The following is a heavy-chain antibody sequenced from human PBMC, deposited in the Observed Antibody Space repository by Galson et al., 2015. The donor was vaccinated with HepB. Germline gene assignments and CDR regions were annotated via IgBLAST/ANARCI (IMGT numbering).Heavy chain of an antibody. J-gene: IGHJ6*03. CDR1: GFTFTTYW. V-gene: IGHV3-7*03. D-gene: IGHD3-10*01. Sequence: SLRLSCAASGFTFTTYWMSWVRQAPGKGLEWVANIKQDGSEKYYVDSVKGRITISRDNAKNSLYLQMNSLRAEDTAVYYCARVSMVRGVIALVTYSYYYMDVWGKGTTVTVSS. CDR2: IKQDGSEK. CDR3: ARVSMVRGVIALVTYSYYYMDV.